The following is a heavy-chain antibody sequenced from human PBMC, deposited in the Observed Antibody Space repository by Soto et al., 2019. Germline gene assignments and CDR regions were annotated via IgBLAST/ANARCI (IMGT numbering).Heavy chain of an antibody. J-gene: IGHJ4*02. CDR3: AYTGDSGQERRDFDY. CDR1: GFTFSSYG. D-gene: IGHD5-12*01. CDR2: ISYDGSNK. V-gene: IGHV3-30*03. Sequence: PGGSLRLSCAASGFTFSSYGMHWVRQAPGKGLEWVAVISYDGSNKYYADSVKGRFTISRDNSKNTLYLQMNSLRAEDTAVYYCAYTGDSGQERRDFDYWGQGTLVTVSS.